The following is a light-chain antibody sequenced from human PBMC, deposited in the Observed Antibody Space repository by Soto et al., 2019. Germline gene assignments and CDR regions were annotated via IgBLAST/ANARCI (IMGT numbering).Light chain of an antibody. V-gene: IGKV3-11*01. Sequence: EIVLTQSPATLSLSPGERATFSCRASQSVSSCLAWYQQKPGQAPRLLIYDVFRTTTVIPARFSGSGSGTVFPLTNSSLEPEDFAVYYWQQRSNWPFTFGPGTKVDIK. CDR1: QSVSSC. J-gene: IGKJ3*01. CDR2: DVF. CDR3: QQRSNWPFT.